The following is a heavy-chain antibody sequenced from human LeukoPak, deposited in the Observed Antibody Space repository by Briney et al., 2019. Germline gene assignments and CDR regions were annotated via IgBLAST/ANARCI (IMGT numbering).Heavy chain of an antibody. J-gene: IGHJ5*02. CDR1: GYIFTSYD. Sequence: ASVKVSCKASGYIFTSYDINWVRQATGQGLEWMGWMNPNSGNTGYAQKFQGRVTMTRNTSISTAYMELSSLRSEDTAVYYCARAIAAAGHNWFDPWGQGTLVTVSS. CDR3: ARAIAAAGHNWFDP. V-gene: IGHV1-8*01. CDR2: MNPNSGNT. D-gene: IGHD6-13*01.